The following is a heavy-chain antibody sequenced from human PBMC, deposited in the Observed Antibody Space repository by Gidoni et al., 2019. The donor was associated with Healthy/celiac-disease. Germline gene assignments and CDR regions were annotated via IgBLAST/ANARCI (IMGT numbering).Heavy chain of an antibody. J-gene: IGHJ5*02. Sequence: QVQLVQSGAEVKQPGSSVKFSCKASGGTFSSYAISWVRQAPGQGLEWMGGIIPIFGTANYAQKFQGRVTITADESTSTADMELSSLRSEDTAVYYCARRANWNYVGGNWFDPWGQGTLVTVSS. CDR3: ARRANWNYVGGNWFDP. CDR1: GGTFSSYA. V-gene: IGHV1-69*01. CDR2: IIPIFGTA. D-gene: IGHD1-7*01.